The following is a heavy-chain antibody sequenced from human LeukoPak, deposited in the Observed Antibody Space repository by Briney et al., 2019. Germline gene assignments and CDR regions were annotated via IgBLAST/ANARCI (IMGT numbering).Heavy chain of an antibody. CDR3: ARDGAHSSSWYYFDY. J-gene: IGHJ4*02. CDR1: GGSISSGGYY. CDR2: IYYSGST. D-gene: IGHD6-13*01. V-gene: IGHV4-31*03. Sequence: PSGTLSLTCTVSGGSISSGGYYWSWIRQHPGKGLEWIGYIYYSGSTYYNPSLKSRVTISVDTSKNQFSLKLSSVTAADTAVYYCARDGAHSSSWYYFDYWGQGTLVTVSS.